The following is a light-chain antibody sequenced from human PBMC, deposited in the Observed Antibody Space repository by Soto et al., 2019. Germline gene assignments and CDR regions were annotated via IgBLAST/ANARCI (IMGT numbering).Light chain of an antibody. CDR2: KAS. V-gene: IGKV1-5*03. Sequence: IHMTHAPSTLSGSVLYRVTITFLAIQTISIWLAWYQQKPGKAPKLLIYKASTLKSGVPSRFSGSRSGTEFTLTMSSLQPEDFASYYCLQDYGDSWTFGQGTKVDIK. J-gene: IGKJ1*01. CDR3: LQDYGDSWT. CDR1: QTISIW.